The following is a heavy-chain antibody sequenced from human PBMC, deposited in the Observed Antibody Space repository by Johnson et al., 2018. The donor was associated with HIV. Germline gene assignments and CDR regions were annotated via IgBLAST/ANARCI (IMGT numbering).Heavy chain of an antibody. CDR3: ARSYSSSWYGAFDI. J-gene: IGHJ3*02. Sequence: VQLVESGGGLVQPGGSLRLSCAASGFTFSSYAMHWVRQAPGKGLEYVSAISSNGGSTYYANSVKGRFTISRDNSKNTLYLQMGSLRAEDTAVYYCARSYSSSWYGAFDIWGQGTMVTVSS. D-gene: IGHD6-13*01. V-gene: IGHV3-64*01. CDR2: ISSNGGST. CDR1: GFTFSSYA.